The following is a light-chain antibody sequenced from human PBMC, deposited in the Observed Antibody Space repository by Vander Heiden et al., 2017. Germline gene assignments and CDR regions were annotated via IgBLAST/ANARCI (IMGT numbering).Light chain of an antibody. Sequence: DIQMTQSPSSLSASVGDRVTITCRASQDISNYLNWYQQKPGKAPKLLIYDASNLETGVPSRFSGSGSGTDFTFTISSLQPEEIATYYCQQYDNLPLYTFGQGTKLEIK. J-gene: IGKJ2*01. CDR1: QDISNY. CDR3: QQYDNLPLYT. CDR2: DAS. V-gene: IGKV1-33*01.